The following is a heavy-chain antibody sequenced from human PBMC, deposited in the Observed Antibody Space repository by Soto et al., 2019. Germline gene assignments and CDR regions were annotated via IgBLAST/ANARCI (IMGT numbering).Heavy chain of an antibody. CDR1: GGSFSGYY. J-gene: IGHJ6*04. CDR2: INHSGST. V-gene: IGHV4-34*01. CDR3: ARGTRINLYYDFWSGYYGRGMDV. Sequence: NPSETLSLTCVVYGGSFSGYYWSWIRPPPGKGLEWIGEINHSGSTNYNPSPKSRITITVATSKNQFSLKLSSVTAADTAVYYCARGTRINLYYDFWSGYYGRGMDVWGKGTTVTVSS. D-gene: IGHD3-3*01.